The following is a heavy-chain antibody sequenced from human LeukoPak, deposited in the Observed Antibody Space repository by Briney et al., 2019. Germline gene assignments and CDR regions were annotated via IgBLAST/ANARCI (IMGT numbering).Heavy chain of an antibody. V-gene: IGHV3-21*03. CDR2: INSDSHYI. CDR3: ARDYTGWSRDF. D-gene: IGHD6-19*01. J-gene: IGHJ4*02. Sequence: GGSLRLSCAASGFTFSTFAMNWVRLPPGKGLEWVSSINSDSHYIYYADSVKGRFSTSRDNAKNTLYLQMDSLRAEDTAVYFCARDYTGWSRDFWGQGTLVTVSS. CDR1: GFTFSTFA.